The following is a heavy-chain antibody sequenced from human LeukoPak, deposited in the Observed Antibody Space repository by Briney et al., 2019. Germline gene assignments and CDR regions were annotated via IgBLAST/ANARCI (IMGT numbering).Heavy chain of an antibody. V-gene: IGHV3-7*05. J-gene: IGHJ4*02. CDR2: IKQDGGEK. CDR1: GFTFSRYW. CDR3: ASWSYEQSSGWYYLDY. Sequence: GGSLRLSCAASGFTFSRYWMSWVRQAPGKGLEWVANIKQDGGEKYYVDSVKGRFTISRDNAKNSLYLQMSSLRAEDTAVYYCASWSYEQSSGWYYLDYWGQGTLVTVSS. D-gene: IGHD6-19*01.